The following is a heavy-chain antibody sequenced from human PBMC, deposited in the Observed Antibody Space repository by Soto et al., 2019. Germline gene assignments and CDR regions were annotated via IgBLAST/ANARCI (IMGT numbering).Heavy chain of an antibody. CDR2: ISWNSGSI. V-gene: IGHV3-9*01. CDR3: AKDMTGHYGMDV. CDR1: GFTFDDYA. Sequence: PGGSLRLSCAASGFTFDDYAMHWVRQAPGKGLEWVSGISWNSGSIGYADSVKGRFTTSRDNAKNSLYLQMNSLRAEDTALYYCAKDMTGHYGMDVWGQGTTVTVSS. J-gene: IGHJ6*02.